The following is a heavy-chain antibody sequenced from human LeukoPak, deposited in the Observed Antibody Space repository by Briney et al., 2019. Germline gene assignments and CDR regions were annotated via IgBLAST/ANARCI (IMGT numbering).Heavy chain of an antibody. J-gene: IGHJ6*02. CDR3: AGEGVEMATIKGVDFYYYYYYGMDV. V-gene: IGHV1-18*01. D-gene: IGHD5-12*01. CDR1: GYTFTSYG. CDR2: ISAYNGNT. Sequence: GASVKVSCKASGYTFTSYGISWVRQAPGQGLEWMGWISAYNGNTNYAQKLQGRVTMTTDTSTSTAYMELRSLRSDDTAVYYCAGEGVEMATIKGVDFYYYYYYGMDVWGQGTTVTVSS.